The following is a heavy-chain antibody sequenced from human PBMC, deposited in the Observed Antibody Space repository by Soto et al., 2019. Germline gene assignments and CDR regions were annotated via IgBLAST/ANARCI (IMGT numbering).Heavy chain of an antibody. D-gene: IGHD3-10*01. CDR1: GGSISSGGHY. J-gene: IGHJ4*02. Sequence: PSETLSLTCSVSGGSISSGGHYWSWIRQHPGKGLEWIGYIYYNGGTYYNPSLKSRLTMSVDTSKNQFSLNLSSVTAADTAVYNCASVSYFYGSGSPLHFDYWGRGTLVTVSS. CDR3: ASVSYFYGSGSPLHFDY. V-gene: IGHV4-31*03. CDR2: IYYNGGT.